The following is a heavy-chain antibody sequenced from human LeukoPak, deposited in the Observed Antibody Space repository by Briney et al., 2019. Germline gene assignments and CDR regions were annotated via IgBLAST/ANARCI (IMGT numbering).Heavy chain of an antibody. Sequence: SETLSLTCAVYGGSISGYYWNWIRQPPGKGLEWIGEINYSGYTNKNPSLKSRVTMSVDTSKNQFSLKLNSVTAADTAVYYCARASLDLGYFDYWGQGTLVTVSS. D-gene: IGHD3-16*01. CDR2: INYSGYT. CDR3: ARASLDLGYFDY. V-gene: IGHV4-34*01. CDR1: GGSISGYY. J-gene: IGHJ4*02.